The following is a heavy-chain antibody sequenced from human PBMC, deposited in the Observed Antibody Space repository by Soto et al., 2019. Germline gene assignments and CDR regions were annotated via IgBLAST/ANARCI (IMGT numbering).Heavy chain of an antibody. CDR3: ARGKTYYYDSSGYYYGDTYFDY. V-gene: IGHV1-69*13. Sequence: SVKVSCKASGGTFISYAISWVLQAPGQGLEWMGGIIPIFGTANYAQKFQGRVTITADESTSTAYMELSSLRSEDTAVYYCARGKTYYYDSSGYYYGDTYFDYWGQGTLVTVSS. J-gene: IGHJ4*02. CDR2: IIPIFGTA. CDR1: GGTFISYA. D-gene: IGHD3-22*01.